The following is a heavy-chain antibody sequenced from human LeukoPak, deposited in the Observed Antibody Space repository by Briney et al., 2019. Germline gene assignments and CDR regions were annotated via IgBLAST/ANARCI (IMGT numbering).Heavy chain of an antibody. Sequence: ASVKVSCKASGYTFTSYDINWVRQATGQGLEWMGWMNPNNGNTDYAQKFQGRVTLTRNTSISTAYMELSSLRSEDTAVYYCTRGGPVAGTHKYFQHWGQGTLVTVSS. CDR2: MNPNNGNT. D-gene: IGHD6-19*01. V-gene: IGHV1-8*01. CDR3: TRGGPVAGTHKYFQH. J-gene: IGHJ1*01. CDR1: GYTFTSYD.